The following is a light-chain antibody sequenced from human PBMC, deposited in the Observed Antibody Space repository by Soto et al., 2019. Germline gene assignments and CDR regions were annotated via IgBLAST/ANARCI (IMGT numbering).Light chain of an antibody. CDR3: QQRSNWPPT. V-gene: IGKV3-11*01. Sequence: MVLTQAADTLSLSPGERPTLSCRSSQSVSSYLAWYQQKPGQAPRLLIYDASNRATGIPARFSGSGSGTDFTLTISILEPEDLAVYSCQQRSNWPPTFGQGTRLEIK. CDR2: DAS. J-gene: IGKJ5*01. CDR1: QSVSSY.